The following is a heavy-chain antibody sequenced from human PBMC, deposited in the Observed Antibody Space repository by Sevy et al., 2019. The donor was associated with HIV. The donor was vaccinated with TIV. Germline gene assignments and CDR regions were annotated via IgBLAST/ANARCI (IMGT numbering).Heavy chain of an antibody. V-gene: IGHV3-7*01. Sequence: GGSLRLSCAASGFSFSAYWMNWVRQAPGKGLEWVANLKPDGSDKHYVDSAQGRFTISGDNAKNSLYLQMNSLRVEDTAMYYCAQETFGRFDSWGQGTLVTVSS. J-gene: IGHJ4*02. CDR1: GFSFSAYW. CDR3: AQETFGRFDS. D-gene: IGHD1-26*01. CDR2: LKPDGSDK.